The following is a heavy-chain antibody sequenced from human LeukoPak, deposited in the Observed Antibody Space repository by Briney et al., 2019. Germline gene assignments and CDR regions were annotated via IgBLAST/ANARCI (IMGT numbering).Heavy chain of an antibody. Sequence: ASVKVSCKVSGYTLTELSMHWVRQAPGKGLEWMGGFDPEDGETIYAQKFQGRVTMTEDTSTDTAYMELSSLRSEDTAVYYCAHITMVRGVIPSIAFDIWGQGTMVTVSS. CDR2: FDPEDGET. J-gene: IGHJ3*02. D-gene: IGHD3-10*01. CDR1: GYTLTELS. V-gene: IGHV1-24*01. CDR3: AHITMVRGVIPSIAFDI.